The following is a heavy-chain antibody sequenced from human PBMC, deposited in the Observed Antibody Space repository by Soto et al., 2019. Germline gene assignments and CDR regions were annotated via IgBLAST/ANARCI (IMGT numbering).Heavy chain of an antibody. D-gene: IGHD4-17*01. V-gene: IGHV1-69*02. CDR3: ARGRTTTVNTAVDY. CDR1: GGTFSSYT. J-gene: IGHJ4*02. Sequence: VQLVQSGAEVKKPGSSVKVSCKSSGGTFSSYTISWVRQAPGKGLEWMGRIIPILGIANYAHKVQGRVTITADKSTSTAYMELSSLRSEDTAVYYCARGRTTTVNTAVDYWGQGTLVTVSS. CDR2: IIPILGIA.